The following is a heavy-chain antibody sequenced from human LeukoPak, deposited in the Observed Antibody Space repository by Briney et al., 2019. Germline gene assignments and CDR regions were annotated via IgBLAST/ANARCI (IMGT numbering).Heavy chain of an antibody. CDR2: ISGSGGST. Sequence: TGGSPRLSCVVSGFTFSSYSMNWVRQAPGKGLEWVSAISGSGGSTYYADSVKGRFTISRDNSKNTLYLQMNSLRAEDTAVYYCAKVVGATGSDAFDIWGQGTMVTVSS. J-gene: IGHJ3*02. CDR1: GFTFSSYS. V-gene: IGHV3-23*01. D-gene: IGHD1-26*01. CDR3: AKVVGATGSDAFDI.